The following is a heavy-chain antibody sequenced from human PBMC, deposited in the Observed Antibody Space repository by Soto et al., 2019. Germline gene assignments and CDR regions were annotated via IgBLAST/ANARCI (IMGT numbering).Heavy chain of an antibody. Sequence: PSETLSLTCTVSGGSISSGGYYWSWIRQHPGKGLEWIGYIYYSGSTYYNPSLKSRVTISVDTSKNQFFLKLGSVTAADTAVYYCARVRYLYYFDYWGQGTLVTVSS. J-gene: IGHJ4*02. CDR2: IYYSGST. CDR1: GGSISSGGYY. CDR3: ARVRYLYYFDY. V-gene: IGHV4-31*03. D-gene: IGHD3-10*01.